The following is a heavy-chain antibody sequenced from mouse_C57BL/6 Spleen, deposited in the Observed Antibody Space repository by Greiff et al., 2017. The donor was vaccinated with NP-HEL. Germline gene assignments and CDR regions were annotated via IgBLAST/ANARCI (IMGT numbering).Heavy chain of an antibody. D-gene: IGHD2-1*01. J-gene: IGHJ3*01. CDR3: ARREAYGNSFAY. CDR2: ISYDGSN. V-gene: IGHV3-6*01. CDR1: GYSITSGYY. Sequence: EVKLEESGPGLVKPSPSLSLTCSVTGYSITSGYYWNWIRQFPGNKLEWMGYISYDGSNNYNPSLKNRITITRDTSKNQFFLKLNSVTTEDTATYYCARREAYGNSFAYWGQGTLVTVSA.